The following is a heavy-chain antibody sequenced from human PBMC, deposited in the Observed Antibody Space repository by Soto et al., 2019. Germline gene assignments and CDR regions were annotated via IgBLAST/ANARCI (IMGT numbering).Heavy chain of an antibody. D-gene: IGHD6-19*01. J-gene: IGHJ6*02. CDR2: INPSGGST. CDR3: ARVQSSSGWAYYYYGMDV. V-gene: IGHV1-46*01. Sequence: ASVKVSCKASGYTFTSYYMHWVRQAPGKGLEWMGIINPSGGSTSYAQKFQGRVTMTRDTSTSTVYMELSSLRSEDTAVYYCARVQSSSGWAYYYYGMDVWGQGTTVTVSS. CDR1: GYTFTSYY.